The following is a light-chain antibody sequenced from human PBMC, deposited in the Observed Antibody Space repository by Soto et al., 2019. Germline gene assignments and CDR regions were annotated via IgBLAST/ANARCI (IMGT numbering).Light chain of an antibody. J-gene: IGLJ2*01. CDR1: SSNIAGNT. CDR2: SNN. V-gene: IGLV1-47*02. Sequence: QSALTQPPSLSGTPGQRVTISCSGSSSNIAGNTVHWYQHLPGTAPKLLIYSNNQRPSGVPDRFSGSKSGTSASLAISGLRSEDEADYYCAAWDDSLSAVVFGGGTKLTVL. CDR3: AAWDDSLSAVV.